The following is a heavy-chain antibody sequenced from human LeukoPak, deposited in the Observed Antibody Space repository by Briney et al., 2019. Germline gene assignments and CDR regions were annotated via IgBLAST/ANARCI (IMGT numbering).Heavy chain of an antibody. CDR3: ASSVGLSGIAAAGPGVDWFDP. CDR1: GGSFSGYY. Sequence: SETLSLTCAVYGGSFSGYYWSWIRQPPGKGLEWIGEINHSGSTNYNPSLNSRVTISVDTSKNQFSLKLSSVTAADTAVYYCASSVGLSGIAAAGPGVDWFDPWGQGTLVTVSS. CDR2: INHSGST. J-gene: IGHJ5*02. D-gene: IGHD6-13*01. V-gene: IGHV4-34*01.